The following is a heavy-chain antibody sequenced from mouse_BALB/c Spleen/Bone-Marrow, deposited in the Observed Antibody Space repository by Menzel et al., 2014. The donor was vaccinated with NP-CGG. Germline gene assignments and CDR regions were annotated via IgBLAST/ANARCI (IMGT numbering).Heavy chain of an antibody. CDR3: ARGITTGYFDY. CDR1: GYAFTNYL. J-gene: IGHJ2*01. V-gene: IGHV1-54*01. Sequence: VKPVESGAELVRPGTSVKVSCKASGYAFTNYLIEWVKQRPGQGLEWIGVINPGSGGTNYNEKFKGKATLTADKSSSTAYMQLSSLTSDDSAVYFCARGITTGYFDYWGQGTTLTVSS. CDR2: INPGSGGT. D-gene: IGHD1-1*01.